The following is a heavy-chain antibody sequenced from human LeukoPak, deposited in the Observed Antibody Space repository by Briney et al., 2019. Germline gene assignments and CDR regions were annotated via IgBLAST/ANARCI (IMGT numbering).Heavy chain of an antibody. V-gene: IGHV3-23*01. CDR2: ISGSGGST. CDR1: GFTFSSYA. D-gene: IGHD6-19*01. Sequence: PGGSLRLSCAASGFTFSSYAMSWARQAPGKGLEWVSAISGSGGSTYYADSVKGRFTISRDNSKNTLYLQMNSLRAEDTAVYYCAKDPSSGWLFDYWGQGTLVTVSS. J-gene: IGHJ4*02. CDR3: AKDPSSGWLFDY.